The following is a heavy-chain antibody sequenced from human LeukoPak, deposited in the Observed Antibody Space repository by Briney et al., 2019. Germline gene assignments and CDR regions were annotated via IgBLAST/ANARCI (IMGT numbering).Heavy chain of an antibody. J-gene: IGHJ3*02. CDR2: SNPNSGGT. V-gene: IGHV1-2*02. D-gene: IGHD1-26*01. Sequence: ASVKVSCKASGYTFTGYYMHLVRQAPGQGLEWMGWSNPNSGGTNYAQKFQGRVTMTRDTSISTAYMELSRLRSDDTAVYYCARYASGSYRIAAFDIWGQGTMVTVSS. CDR3: ARYASGSYRIAAFDI. CDR1: GYTFTGYY.